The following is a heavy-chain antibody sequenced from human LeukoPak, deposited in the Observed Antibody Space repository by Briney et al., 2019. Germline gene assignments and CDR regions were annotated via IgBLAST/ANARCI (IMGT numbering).Heavy chain of an antibody. Sequence: GGSLRLSCAASGFTFSNYWMHWVRQAPGKGLLWVSRINSDGSSTTYADSVKGRFTISRDNAKNTLYLQMNSLRAEDTAVYYCARGVYYDSSGLNWFDPWGQGTLVTVSS. CDR1: GFTFSNYW. J-gene: IGHJ5*02. D-gene: IGHD3-22*01. CDR2: INSDGSST. V-gene: IGHV3-74*01. CDR3: ARGVYYDSSGLNWFDP.